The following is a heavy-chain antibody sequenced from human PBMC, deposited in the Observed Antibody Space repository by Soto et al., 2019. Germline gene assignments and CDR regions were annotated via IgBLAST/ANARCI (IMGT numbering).Heavy chain of an antibody. J-gene: IGHJ4*02. Sequence: GGSLRLSCAASGLPLSISWMHWVRQVPGKGLEWVSRITSDGSETIYADSVKGRFSISRDNAESTVYLQMNSLRAEDTGVFYCAKDYCSCIDLWAQGTPVTVSA. CDR3: AKDYCSCIDL. CDR2: ITSDGSET. D-gene: IGHD2-15*01. CDR1: GLPLSISW. V-gene: IGHV3-74*01.